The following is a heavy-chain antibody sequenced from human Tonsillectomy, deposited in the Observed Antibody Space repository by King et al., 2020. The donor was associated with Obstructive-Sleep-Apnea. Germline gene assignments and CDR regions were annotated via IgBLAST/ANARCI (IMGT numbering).Heavy chain of an antibody. Sequence: VQLQQWGAGLLKPSETLSLTCAVYGGSCSGYYWSWIRQPPGKGLEWIGEINHSGSTNYNPSLKSRVTMSVDTSKNQFSLNLSSVTAADAAVYYCATLVTVGDWGQGTLVSVSS. V-gene: IGHV4-34*01. CDR2: INHSGST. D-gene: IGHD4-23*01. CDR1: GGSCSGYY. CDR3: ATLVTVGD. J-gene: IGHJ4*02.